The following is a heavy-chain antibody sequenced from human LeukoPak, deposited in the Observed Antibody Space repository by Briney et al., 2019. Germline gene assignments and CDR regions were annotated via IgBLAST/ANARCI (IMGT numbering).Heavy chain of an antibody. J-gene: IGHJ4*02. CDR2: IYPGDSDT. V-gene: IGHV5-51*01. Sequence: GESLKISCKGSGYSFTNYWIGWVRQMPGKGLEWMGIIYPGDSDTRYSPSFQGQVTISADKFISTAYLQWSSLKALDTAMYYCARHLGYCSTTSCYIGVYWGQGTLVTVSS. CDR1: GYSFTNYW. D-gene: IGHD2-2*02. CDR3: ARHLGYCSTTSCYIGVY.